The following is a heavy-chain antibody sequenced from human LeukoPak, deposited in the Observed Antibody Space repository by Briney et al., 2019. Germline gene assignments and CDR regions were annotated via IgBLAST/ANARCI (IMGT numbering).Heavy chain of an antibody. CDR2: IYYSGST. CDR3: AKDGITGSGSYDYYYGMDV. Sequence: SETLSLTCTVSGGSISSYYWSWIRQPPGKGLEWIGYIYYSGSTNYNPSLKSRVTISVDTSKNQFSLKLSSVTAADTAVYYCAKDGITGSGSYDYYYGMDVWGQGTTVSVSS. CDR1: GGSISSYY. D-gene: IGHD3-10*01. V-gene: IGHV4-59*01. J-gene: IGHJ6*02.